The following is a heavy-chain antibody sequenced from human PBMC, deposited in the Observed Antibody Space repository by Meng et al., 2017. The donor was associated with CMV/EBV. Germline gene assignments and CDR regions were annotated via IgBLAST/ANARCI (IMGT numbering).Heavy chain of an antibody. Sequence: EGSLRLSCAASGFTFSSYSMNWVRQAPGKGLEWVSSISSSSSYIYYADSVKGRFTISRDNAKNSLYLQMNSLRAEDTAVYYCARAPPWDEFDYWGQGTLVTVSS. CDR1: GFTFSSYS. CDR2: ISSSSSYI. D-gene: IGHD1-26*01. J-gene: IGHJ4*02. V-gene: IGHV3-21*01. CDR3: ARAPPWDEFDY.